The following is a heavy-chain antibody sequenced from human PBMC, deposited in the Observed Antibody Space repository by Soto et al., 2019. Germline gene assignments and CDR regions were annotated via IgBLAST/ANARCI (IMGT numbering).Heavy chain of an antibody. CDR3: ARASEYTLGWFDP. D-gene: IGHD6-6*01. CDR1: GGSMSSNEHY. V-gene: IGHV4-30-4*08. CDR2: IYHSGST. Sequence: SETLSLTCTVSGGSMSSNEHYWSWMRQPPGKGLEWIGYIYHSGSTYYTPSLKGRVTISVDTSKSQFSLKLTSVTAADTGVYFCARASEYTLGWFDPWGLGTLVTVS. J-gene: IGHJ5*02.